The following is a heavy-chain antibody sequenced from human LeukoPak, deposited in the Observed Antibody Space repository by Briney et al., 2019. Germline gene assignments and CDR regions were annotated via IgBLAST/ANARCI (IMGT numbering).Heavy chain of an antibody. CDR1: GYTFTSYG. Sequence: ASVTVSCKASGYTFTSYGISWVRQAPGQGLEWMGWISAYNGNTNYTQKLQGRVTMTTDTSTSTAYMELRSLRSDDTAVYYCARDRYYDFWSGYPNYYYYYGMDVWGQGTTVTVSS. V-gene: IGHV1-18*01. J-gene: IGHJ6*02. CDR2: ISAYNGNT. CDR3: ARDRYYDFWSGYPNYYYYYGMDV. D-gene: IGHD3-3*01.